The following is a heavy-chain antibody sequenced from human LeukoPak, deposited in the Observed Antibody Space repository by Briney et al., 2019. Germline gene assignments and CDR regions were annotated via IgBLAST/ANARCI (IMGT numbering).Heavy chain of an antibody. D-gene: IGHD3-22*01. CDR1: GFTFSSYS. Sequence: GGSLRLSCAASGFTFSSYSMNWVRQAPGKGLEWISYISSSTSTIYYADSVKGRFTISRDNAKNSLYLQMNSLRDEDTAVYYCARAQYYDSSGYYYEDYFQHWGQGTLVTVSS. J-gene: IGHJ1*01. V-gene: IGHV3-48*02. CDR2: ISSSTSTI. CDR3: ARAQYYDSSGYYYEDYFQH.